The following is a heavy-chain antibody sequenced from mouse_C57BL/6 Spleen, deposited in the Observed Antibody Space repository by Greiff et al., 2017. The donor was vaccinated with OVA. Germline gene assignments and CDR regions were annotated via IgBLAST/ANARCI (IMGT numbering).Heavy chain of an antibody. CDR3: ARPEHFYDSSYSYFDY. Sequence: EVKLMESGGGLVKPGGSLKLSCAASGFTFSDYGMHWVRQAPEKGLEWVAYISSGSSTIYYADTVKGRFTISRDNAKNTLFLQMTRLRSEDTTMYYCARPEHFYDSSYSYFDYWGQGTTLTVSS. CDR2: ISSGSSTI. J-gene: IGHJ2*01. CDR1: GFTFSDYG. V-gene: IGHV5-17*01. D-gene: IGHD1-1*01.